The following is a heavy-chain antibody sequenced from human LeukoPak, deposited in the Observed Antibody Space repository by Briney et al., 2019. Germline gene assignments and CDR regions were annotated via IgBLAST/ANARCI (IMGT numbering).Heavy chain of an antibody. V-gene: IGHV3-30*18. J-gene: IGHJ4*02. CDR2: ISYDGSNK. CDR1: GFTFSSYG. Sequence: PGRSLRLSCAASGFTFSSYGMHWVRQAPGKGLEWVAVISYDGSNKYYADSVKGRFTISRDNSKNTLYLQMNSLRAEDTAVYYCAKDWAPYCGGDCYFNYWGQGTLVTVSS. CDR3: AKDWAPYCGGDCYFNY. D-gene: IGHD2-21*02.